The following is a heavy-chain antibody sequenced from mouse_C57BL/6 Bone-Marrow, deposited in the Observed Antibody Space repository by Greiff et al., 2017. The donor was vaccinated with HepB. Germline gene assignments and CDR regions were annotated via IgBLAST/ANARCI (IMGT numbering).Heavy chain of an antibody. V-gene: IGHV14-4*01. D-gene: IGHD1-1*01. Sequence: VQLQQSGAELVRPGASVKLSCTASGFNIKDDYMHWVKQRPEQGLEWIGWIDPENGDTEYASQFQGKATITADTSSNTAYLQRSSLTSEDTAVYYCTTPVVAPYWYFDVWGTGTTVTVSS. CDR3: TTPVVAPYWYFDV. CDR1: GFNIKDDY. J-gene: IGHJ1*03. CDR2: IDPENGDT.